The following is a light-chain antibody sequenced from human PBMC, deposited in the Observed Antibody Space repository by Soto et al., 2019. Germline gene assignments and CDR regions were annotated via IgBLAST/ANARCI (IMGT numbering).Light chain of an antibody. Sequence: EIVMTQSPATLSLSPGERATLSCRASQSVSTSLAWYQQKPGQPPRLLISDASDRATGIPARFSGGGSGTDFNITISSLEPEDSAVYYCQQRSNWPLGTFGQGTKVDIK. V-gene: IGKV3-11*01. CDR2: DAS. CDR3: QQRSNWPLGT. J-gene: IGKJ1*01. CDR1: QSVSTS.